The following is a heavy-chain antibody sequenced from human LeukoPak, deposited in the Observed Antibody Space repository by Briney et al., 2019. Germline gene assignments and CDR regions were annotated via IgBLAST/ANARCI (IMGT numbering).Heavy chain of an antibody. V-gene: IGHV3-23*01. CDR1: GFTFSTYP. J-gene: IGHJ1*01. D-gene: IGHD4-17*01. CDR3: AKDDYGDYGVYFQH. Sequence: GGSLRLSCAASGFTFSTYPMHWVRQAPGKGLEWVSAISGSGGSAYYADSVKGRFTISRDNSKNTLYLQMNSLRAEDTAVYYCAKDDYGDYGVYFQHWGQGTLVTVSS. CDR2: ISGSGGSA.